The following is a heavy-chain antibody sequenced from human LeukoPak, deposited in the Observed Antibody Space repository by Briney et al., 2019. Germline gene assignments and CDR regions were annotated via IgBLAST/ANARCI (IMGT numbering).Heavy chain of an antibody. J-gene: IGHJ4*02. Sequence: GGSLRLSCAASGFTFSDYYMSWIRQAPGKGLEWVSTFSGSGGNTYYADSVKGRFTISRDNSKTTLYLQMNSLRAEDTAVYFCAKHPFGEFGSIDYWGQGTLVTVSS. D-gene: IGHD3-10*01. CDR2: FSGSGGNT. CDR3: AKHPFGEFGSIDY. V-gene: IGHV3-23*01. CDR1: GFTFSDYY.